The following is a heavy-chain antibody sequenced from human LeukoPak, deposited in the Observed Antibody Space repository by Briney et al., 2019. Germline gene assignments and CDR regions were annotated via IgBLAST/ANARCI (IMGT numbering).Heavy chain of an antibody. Sequence: PGGSLRLSCAASGFTFSDYYMSWIRQAPGKGLEWVSYISSSGSTIYHADSVKGRFTISRDNSKNTLYLQMNSLRAEDTAVYYCAKGIHYDFWSGPPDVWGQGTTVTVSS. CDR3: AKGIHYDFWSGPPDV. CDR2: ISSSGSTI. D-gene: IGHD3-3*01. J-gene: IGHJ6*02. CDR1: GFTFSDYY. V-gene: IGHV3-11*01.